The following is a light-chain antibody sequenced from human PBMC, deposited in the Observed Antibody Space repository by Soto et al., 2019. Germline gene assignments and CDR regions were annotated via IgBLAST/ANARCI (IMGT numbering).Light chain of an antibody. CDR2: EVT. V-gene: IGLV2-23*02. CDR3: CSYAGSATWV. Sequence: QSALTQPASVSGSPGQSITISCTGTSRDVGSYNFVSWYQEHPGKAPKLMIYEVTKRPSGASNRFSGSKSGNTASLTISGLQAEDEADYYCCSYAGSATWVFGGGTKLTVL. CDR1: SRDVGSYNF. J-gene: IGLJ3*02.